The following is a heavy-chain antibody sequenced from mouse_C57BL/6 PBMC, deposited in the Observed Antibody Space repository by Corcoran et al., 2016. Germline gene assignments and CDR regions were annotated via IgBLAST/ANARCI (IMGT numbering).Heavy chain of an antibody. CDR1: GYTFTSYG. Sequence: QVQLQQSGAELARPGASVKLSCKASGYTFTSYGISWVKQRTGQGLEWIGEIYPRSGNTYYNEKFKGKATLTADKSSSTAYMELRSLTSEDSAVYFGARSGYYGAWLAYGGQGTLVTVSA. V-gene: IGHV1-81*01. D-gene: IGHD1-2*01. CDR3: ARSGYYGAWLAY. CDR2: IYPRSGNT. J-gene: IGHJ3*01.